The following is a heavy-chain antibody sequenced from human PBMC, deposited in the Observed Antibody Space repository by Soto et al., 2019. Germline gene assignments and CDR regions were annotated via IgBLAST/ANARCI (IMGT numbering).Heavy chain of an antibody. V-gene: IGHV4-34*01. J-gene: IGHJ4*02. Sequence: SETLSLTCAVYGGSFSGYYWTWIRQPPGTGLEWIGEINHSGSTNYNPSLKSRVTISVDTSKNQFSLKLTSVTAADTAVYYCARDKITGLFAYWSQGTLVTVSS. D-gene: IGHD2-8*02. CDR2: INHSGST. CDR3: ARDKITGLFAY. CDR1: GGSFSGYY.